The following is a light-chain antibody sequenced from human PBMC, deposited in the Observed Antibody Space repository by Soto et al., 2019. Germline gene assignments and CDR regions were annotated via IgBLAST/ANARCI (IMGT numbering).Light chain of an antibody. CDR2: AAS. J-gene: IGKJ4*01. Sequence: DIQLTQSPSFLSASVGDRVTITCRASQGISSYLAWYQQKPGKAPKLLIYAASTLQSGVPSRFSGSGSGTKFTLIISSLQPEDFSTYYCQQLNSYPFLTFGGGTKVEIK. CDR3: QQLNSYPFLT. CDR1: QGISSY. V-gene: IGKV1-9*01.